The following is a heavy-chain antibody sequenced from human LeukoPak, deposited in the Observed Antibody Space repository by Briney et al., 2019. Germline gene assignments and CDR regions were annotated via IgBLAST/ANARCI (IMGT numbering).Heavy chain of an antibody. J-gene: IGHJ5*02. V-gene: IGHV4-38-2*02. CDR3: ARVYAGYYYDSSGYYNWFDP. CDR2: IYHSGST. Sequence: PSETLSLTCTVSGYSISSGYYWGWIRQPPGKGLEWIGNIYHSGSTYYNPSLKSRVTISVDTSKNQFSLKLSSVTAADTAVYYCARVYAGYYYDSSGYYNWFDPWGQGTLVTVSS. D-gene: IGHD3-22*01. CDR1: GYSISSGYY.